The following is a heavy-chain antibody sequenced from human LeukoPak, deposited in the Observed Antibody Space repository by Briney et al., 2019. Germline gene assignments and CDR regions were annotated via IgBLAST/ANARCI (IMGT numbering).Heavy chain of an antibody. CDR2: IYYSGST. CDR1: GGSISSSSYY. Sequence: PSETLSLTCTVSGGSISSSSYYWGWIRQPPGKGLEWIGSIYYSGSTYYNPSLKSRVTISVDTSKNQFSLKLSSVTAADTAVYYCAGLRWYYYGSGSYPHFDYWGQGTLVTVSS. D-gene: IGHD3-10*01. J-gene: IGHJ4*02. V-gene: IGHV4-39*01. CDR3: AGLRWYYYGSGSYPHFDY.